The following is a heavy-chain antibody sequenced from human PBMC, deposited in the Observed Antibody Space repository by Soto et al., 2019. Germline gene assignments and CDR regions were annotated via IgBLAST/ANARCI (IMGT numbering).Heavy chain of an antibody. V-gene: IGHV1-69*12. J-gene: IGHJ5*02. D-gene: IGHD2-15*01. CDR2: IIPIFGTA. CDR3: ARGILGYCSGGSCYDRWFDP. CDR1: GGTFSSYA. Sequence: QVQLVQSGAEVKKPGSSVKVFCKASGGTFSSYAISWVRQAPGQGLEWMGGIIPIFGTANYAQKFQGRVTIAADESTSTAYMELRSRRSEDTAVYYCARGILGYCSGGSCYDRWFDPWGQGTLVTVSS.